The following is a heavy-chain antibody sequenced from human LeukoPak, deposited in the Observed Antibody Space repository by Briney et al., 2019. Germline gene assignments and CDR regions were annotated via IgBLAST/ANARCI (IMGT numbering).Heavy chain of an antibody. CDR1: GYTFTSYY. CDR2: INPSGGST. J-gene: IGHJ4*02. V-gene: IGHV1-46*01. Sequence: ASVKVSCKASGYTFTSYYMHWVRQAPGQGLGWMGIINPSGGSTSYAQKFQGRVTMTRDMSTSTVYMELSSLRSEDTAVYYCARSVGATRGGFDYWGQGTLVTVSS. CDR3: ARSVGATRGGFDY. D-gene: IGHD1-26*01.